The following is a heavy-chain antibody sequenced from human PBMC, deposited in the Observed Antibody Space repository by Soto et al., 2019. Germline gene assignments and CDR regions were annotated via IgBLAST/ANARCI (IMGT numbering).Heavy chain of an antibody. CDR1: GASISSGGYY. J-gene: IGHJ6*02. D-gene: IGHD2-21*01. CDR2: IYYSGTT. CDR3: AASCVGCGGFNYYGMDV. V-gene: IGHV4-31*03. Sequence: QVQLQESGPGLVKPSQTLSLTCSVSGASISSGGYYWNWIRQHPGKGLEWIGYIYYSGTTYYNPALNSRATISVDTSNNQFSLKLSSVTAADTAVYYCAASCVGCGGFNYYGMDVWGQGTTVTVSS.